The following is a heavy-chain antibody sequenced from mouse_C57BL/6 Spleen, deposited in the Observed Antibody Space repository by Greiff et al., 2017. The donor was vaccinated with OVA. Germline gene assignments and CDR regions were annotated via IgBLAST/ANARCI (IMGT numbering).Heavy chain of an antibody. D-gene: IGHD4-1*01. V-gene: IGHV5-17*01. CDR1: GFTFSDYG. J-gene: IGHJ2*01. Sequence: EVKLVESGGGLVKPGGSLKLSCAASGFTFSDYGMHWVRQAPEKGLEWVAYISSGSSTIYYADTVKGRFTISRDNAKNTLFLQMTSLRSEDTALYYCARSGTEYYFDYWGQGTTLTVSS. CDR3: ARSGTEYYFDY. CDR2: ISSGSSTI.